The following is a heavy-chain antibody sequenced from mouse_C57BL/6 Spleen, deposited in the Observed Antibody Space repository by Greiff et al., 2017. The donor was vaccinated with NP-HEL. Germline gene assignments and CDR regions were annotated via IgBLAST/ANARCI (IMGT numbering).Heavy chain of an antibody. CDR3: ARRGTYYGSSYWYFDV. V-gene: IGHV5-17*01. Sequence: EVKLQESGGGLVKPGGSLKLSCAASGFTFSDYGMHWVRQAPEKGLEWVAYISSGSSTIYYADTVKGRFTISRDNAQNTLFLQMTSLRSEDTAMYYCARRGTYYGSSYWYFDVWGTGTTVTVSS. D-gene: IGHD1-1*01. J-gene: IGHJ1*03. CDR1: GFTFSDYG. CDR2: ISSGSSTI.